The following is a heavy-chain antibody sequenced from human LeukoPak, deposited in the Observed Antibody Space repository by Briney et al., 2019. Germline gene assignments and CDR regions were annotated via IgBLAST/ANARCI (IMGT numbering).Heavy chain of an antibody. CDR2: LYSNGNT. Sequence: SETLSLTCSFSGGSIRGGGYYWGWVRQPPGKGLEWIASLYSNGNTFYNPSLKSRVTISEESSKSQFSLKLRTVTAADTAVYFCWRAADHWGQGVLVTVSS. CDR3: WRAADH. J-gene: IGHJ4*02. V-gene: IGHV4-39*01. CDR1: GGSIRGGGYY.